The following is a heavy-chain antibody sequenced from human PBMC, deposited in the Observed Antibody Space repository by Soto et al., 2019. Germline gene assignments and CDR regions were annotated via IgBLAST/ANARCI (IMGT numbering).Heavy chain of an antibody. D-gene: IGHD3-22*01. CDR3: ARDRDSSGSLSGY. Sequence: AAVKVSCKAWGYTFTTYGITWVRQAPGQGLEWMGGISPYTGHTSYAQKFQGRVTMTTDTSTSTVYMELRSLRPDDTAVYYCARDRDSSGSLSGYWGQGTLVTVSS. CDR2: ISPYTGHT. V-gene: IGHV1-18*01. CDR1: GYTFTTYG. J-gene: IGHJ4*02.